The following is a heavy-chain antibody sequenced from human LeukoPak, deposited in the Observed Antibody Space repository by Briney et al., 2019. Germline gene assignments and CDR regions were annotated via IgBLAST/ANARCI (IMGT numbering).Heavy chain of an antibody. CDR3: AKLGYGDFPGAFDI. J-gene: IGHJ3*02. CDR2: VNDDGSAT. D-gene: IGHD4-17*01. V-gene: IGHV3-74*01. Sequence: GGSLRLSCVASGFTLSSYWMHWVRQAPGKGLVWVSGVNDDGSATYYADSVKGRFTISRDSAKNTLYLQMNSLRAEDTAVYYCAKLGYGDFPGAFDIWGQGTMVTVSS. CDR1: GFTLSSYW.